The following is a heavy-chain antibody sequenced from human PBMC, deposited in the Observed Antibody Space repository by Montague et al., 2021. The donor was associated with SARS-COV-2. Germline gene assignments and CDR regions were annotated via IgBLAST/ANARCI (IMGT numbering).Heavy chain of an antibody. D-gene: IGHD1-26*01. CDR3: ARDVGGRASY. CDR1: EFIFSRYW. CDR2: LNEDGSHT. J-gene: IGHJ4*02. Sequence: SLRLSCAASEFIFSRYWMHWVRQIPGKGLVWVSRLNEDGSHTTYADSVKGRFTISRDNARSTLYLQMNSLRVEDTAVYYCARDVGGRASYWGQGILVTVSS. V-gene: IGHV3-74*01.